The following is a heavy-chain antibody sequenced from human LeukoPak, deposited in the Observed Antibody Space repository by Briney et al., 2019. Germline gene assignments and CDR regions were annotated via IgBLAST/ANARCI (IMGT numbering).Heavy chain of an antibody. CDR1: GFTFDDYA. D-gene: IGHD2-2*02. Sequence: GRSLRLSCAASGFTFDDYAMHWVRQAPGKGLEWVSGISWNSGSIGYADSVKGRFTISRDNAKNTLYLQMNSLRAEDTAVYYCARDTTIVVVPAAIGDFDYWGQGTLVTVSS. J-gene: IGHJ4*02. V-gene: IGHV3-9*01. CDR2: ISWNSGSI. CDR3: ARDTTIVVVPAAIGDFDY.